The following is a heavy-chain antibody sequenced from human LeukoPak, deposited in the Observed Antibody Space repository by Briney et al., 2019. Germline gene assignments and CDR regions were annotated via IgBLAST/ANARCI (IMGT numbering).Heavy chain of an antibody. D-gene: IGHD3-22*01. J-gene: IGHJ4*02. Sequence: ASVKVSCKASGYTFTSYYMHWVRQAPGQGLEWMGIINPSGGSTSYAQKFQGRVTMTRDMSTSTVYMELSSLRSEDTAAYYCARDGGKYYYDSSGYYPEYYFDYWGQGTLVTVSS. CDR3: ARDGGKYYYDSSGYYPEYYFDY. CDR1: GYTFTSYY. V-gene: IGHV1-46*01. CDR2: INPSGGST.